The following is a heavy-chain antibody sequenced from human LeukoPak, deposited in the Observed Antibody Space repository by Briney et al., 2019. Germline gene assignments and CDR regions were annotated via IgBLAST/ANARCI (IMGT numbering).Heavy chain of an antibody. CDR1: GFTFSSYG. J-gene: IGHJ4*02. CDR3: ARSNYDILTGYYPFDY. V-gene: IGHV3-23*01. Sequence: GGSLRLSCAASGFTFSSYGMSWVRQAPGKGLEWVSVISGSGSITYYADSVKGRFTISRDNSKNTLYLQMNSLRAEDTAVYYCARSNYDILTGYYPFDYRGQGTLVTVSS. D-gene: IGHD3-9*01. CDR2: ISGSGSIT.